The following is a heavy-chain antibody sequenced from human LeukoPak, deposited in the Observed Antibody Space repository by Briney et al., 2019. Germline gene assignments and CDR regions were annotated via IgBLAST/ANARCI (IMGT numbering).Heavy chain of an antibody. V-gene: IGHV3-74*01. CDR2: INGDGSTT. Sequence: GGSLRLSCAASGFTFSSYWMHWVRQVPGKGLVWVSRINGDGSTTNYADAVKGRFTISRDDSKNTLYLQMNSLRAEDTAVYYCAKDLGRYRNNYFDYWGQGTLVTVSS. CDR1: GFTFSSYW. CDR3: AKDLGRYRNNYFDY. D-gene: IGHD1-26*01. J-gene: IGHJ4*02.